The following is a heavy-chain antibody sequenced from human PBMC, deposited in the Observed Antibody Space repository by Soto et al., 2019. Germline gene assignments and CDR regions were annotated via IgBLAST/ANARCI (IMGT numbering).Heavy chain of an antibody. J-gene: IGHJ5*02. CDR1: GGTFSSYT. D-gene: IGHD2-2*01. CDR3: ARDHDDDIVVVPAAIGWFDP. CDR2: IIPILGIA. V-gene: IGHV1-69*04. Sequence: SVKVSCKASGGTFSSYTISWVRQAPGQGLEWMGRIIPILGIANYAQKFQGRVTITADKSTSTAYMELSSLRSEDTAVYYCARDHDDDIVVVPAAIGWFDPWGQGTLVTVSS.